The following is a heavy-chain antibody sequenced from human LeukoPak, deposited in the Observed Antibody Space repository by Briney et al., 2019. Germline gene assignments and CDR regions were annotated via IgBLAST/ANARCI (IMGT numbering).Heavy chain of an antibody. J-gene: IGHJ4*02. Sequence: PGGSLRLSCAASGFTFRSYGMHWVRQAPGKWLEWGAFIRDDASNKYYADSVKCRFTISRDNSNNTLYLQMNSLRAEDTAVYYCAKDPYYYGSGTLYVYFDYWGQGTLVTVPS. V-gene: IGHV3-30*02. CDR2: IRDDASNK. CDR3: AKDPYYYGSGTLYVYFDY. CDR1: GFTFRSYG. D-gene: IGHD3-10*01.